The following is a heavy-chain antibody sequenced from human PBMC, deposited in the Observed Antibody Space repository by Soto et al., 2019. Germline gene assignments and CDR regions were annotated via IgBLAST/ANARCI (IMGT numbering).Heavy chain of an antibody. CDR1: GFTFGSYG. CDR3: EKVVFEYSGPAEY. CDR2: ISNEGDTK. V-gene: IGHV3-30*18. Sequence: ESVGGVFQPVRSLRLSCAASGFTFGSYGMHWVRQAPVKGLEWVAIISNEGDTKYYADSVKGRFTISRDNSKNTLYLQMNTLRCEDTALCDCEKVVFEYSGPAEYWGKGALVTVSS. D-gene: IGHD5-18*01. J-gene: IGHJ4*02.